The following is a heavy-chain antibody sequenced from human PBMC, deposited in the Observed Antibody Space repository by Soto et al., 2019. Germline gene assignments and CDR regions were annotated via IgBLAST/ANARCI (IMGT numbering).Heavy chain of an antibody. Sequence: ASVKVSCKASGYTFTGYYIYWVRQAPGKGLEGMGWITPNSGDTKYSQKFQGRVIMTRDTSISTAYMELTWLTSDDTAVYYCARRPPYYDFWTGSDYWGQGTPGTVSS. V-gene: IGHV1-2*02. J-gene: IGHJ4*02. CDR2: ITPNSGDT. D-gene: IGHD3-3*01. CDR1: GYTFTGYY. CDR3: ARRPPYYDFWTGSDY.